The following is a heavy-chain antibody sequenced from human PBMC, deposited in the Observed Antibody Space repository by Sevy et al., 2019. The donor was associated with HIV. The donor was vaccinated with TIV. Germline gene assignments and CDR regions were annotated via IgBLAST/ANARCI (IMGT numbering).Heavy chain of an antibody. CDR3: AGRGGGWRNVFEI. Sequence: SETLSLTCTVSGGSVSVGSYYWSWIRQPPGKGPEWIGHIYYSGSTNYNPSLKSRVTISIDTSKNQFSLNLGSLTAADTAVYYCAGRGGGWRNVFEIWGQGTMVTVSS. J-gene: IGHJ3*02. CDR1: GGSVSVGSYY. D-gene: IGHD6-19*01. V-gene: IGHV4-61*01. CDR2: IYYSGST.